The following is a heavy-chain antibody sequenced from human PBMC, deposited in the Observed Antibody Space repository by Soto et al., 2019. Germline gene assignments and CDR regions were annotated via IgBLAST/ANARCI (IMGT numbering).Heavy chain of an antibody. J-gene: IGHJ6*02. V-gene: IGHV3-21*01. CDR3: ARDLGYITMVRGVIYYYGMDV. Sequence: GGSLSLSCAASGFTFSSYSMNWVRQAPGKGLEWVSSISSSSSYIYYADSVKGRFTISRDNAKNSLYLQMNSLRAEDTAVYYCARDLGYITMVRGVIYYYGMDVWGQGTTVTVSS. D-gene: IGHD3-10*01. CDR1: GFTFSSYS. CDR2: ISSSSSYI.